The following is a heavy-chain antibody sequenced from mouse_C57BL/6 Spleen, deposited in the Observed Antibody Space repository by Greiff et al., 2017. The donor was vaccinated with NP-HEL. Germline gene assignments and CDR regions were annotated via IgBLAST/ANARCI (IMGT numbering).Heavy chain of an antibody. CDR3: GITTVDPGYFDV. D-gene: IGHD1-1*01. J-gene: IGHJ1*03. CDR2: IYPGSGNT. CDR1: GYTFTDYY. Sequence: VQLQQSGAELVRPGASVKLSCKASGYTFTDYYINWVKQRPGQGLEWIARIYPGSGNTYYNEKFKGKATLTAEKSSSTAYMQLSSLTSEDSAVYFCGITTVDPGYFDVWGTGTTVTVSS. V-gene: IGHV1-76*01.